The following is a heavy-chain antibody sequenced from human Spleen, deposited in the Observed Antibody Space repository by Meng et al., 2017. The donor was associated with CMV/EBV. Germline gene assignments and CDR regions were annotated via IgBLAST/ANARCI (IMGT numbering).Heavy chain of an antibody. D-gene: IGHD2-2*01. Sequence: KVSCKASGYSFTSCWVAWVRQMPGKGLEWMGSIYPGDSEIRYSPSFQGQVTISADKSISTAYLQWSSLKASDTAMYFCARHKGSSMSPYYDMDVWGQGTTVTVSS. CDR1: GYSFTSCW. CDR2: IYPGDSEI. V-gene: IGHV5-51*01. CDR3: ARHKGSSMSPYYDMDV. J-gene: IGHJ6*02.